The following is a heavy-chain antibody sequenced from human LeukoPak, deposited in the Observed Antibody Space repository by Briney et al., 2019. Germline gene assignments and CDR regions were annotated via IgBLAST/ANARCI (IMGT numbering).Heavy chain of an antibody. J-gene: IGHJ4*02. Sequence: GGSLRLSCAVSGITLSNYGMSWVRQAPGEGLEWGSAISGSGGSTYYADSVKGRLTISRDHSKNTLYLQMNRLRAQDTAVYYCAKDAVVAAIPSYFDYWGPGTLVTVSS. D-gene: IGHD2-15*01. V-gene: IGHV3-23*01. CDR2: ISGSGGST. CDR3: AKDAVVAAIPSYFDY. CDR1: GITLSNYG.